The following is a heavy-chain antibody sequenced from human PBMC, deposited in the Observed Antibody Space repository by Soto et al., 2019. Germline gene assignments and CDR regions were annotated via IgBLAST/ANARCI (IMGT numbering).Heavy chain of an antibody. J-gene: IGHJ5*02. CDR2: ISSSGSTI. CDR3: ARDHYGGNGDAP. V-gene: IGHV3-48*03. D-gene: IGHD4-17*01. Sequence: EVQLVESGGGLVQPGGSLRLSCAASGFTFSSYEMNWVRQAPGKGLEWVSYISSSGSTIYYADSVKGRFTISRDNAKNSLYLQMNSLRAEDTAVYYCARDHYGGNGDAPWGQGTLVTVSS. CDR1: GFTFSSYE.